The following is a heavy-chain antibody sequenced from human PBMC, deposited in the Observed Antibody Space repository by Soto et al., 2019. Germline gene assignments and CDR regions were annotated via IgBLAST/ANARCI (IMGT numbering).Heavy chain of an antibody. J-gene: IGHJ3*02. Sequence: QVQLQESGPGLVKPSQTLSLTCSVSDGSISSGDYYWSWIRQPPGKGLEWIGYIYYLGTTYYNPSLESRVTMSVDTSKNRFSLKLSSVTAADTAVYYCATARYYFDYSGFRGTFDMWGQGTLVTVSS. CDR1: DGSISSGDYY. D-gene: IGHD3-22*01. CDR3: ATARYYFDYSGFRGTFDM. V-gene: IGHV4-30-4*01. CDR2: IYYLGTT.